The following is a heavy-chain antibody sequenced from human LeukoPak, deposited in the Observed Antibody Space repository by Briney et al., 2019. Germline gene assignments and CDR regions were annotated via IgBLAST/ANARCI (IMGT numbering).Heavy chain of an antibody. V-gene: IGHV3-9*01. CDR1: GFTFDDYA. CDR3: AKEGPRYSSGWLEY. CDR2: ISWNSGSI. J-gene: IGHJ4*02. D-gene: IGHD6-19*01. Sequence: GGSLRLSCAASGFTFDDYAMHWVRQAPGKGLEWVSGISWNSGSIGYADSVKGRFTISRDNAKNSLYLQMNSLRAEDTALYYCAKEGPRYSSGWLEYWGQGTLVTVSS.